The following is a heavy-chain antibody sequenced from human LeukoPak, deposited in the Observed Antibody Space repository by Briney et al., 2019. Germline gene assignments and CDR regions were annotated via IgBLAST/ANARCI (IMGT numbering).Heavy chain of an antibody. J-gene: IGHJ4*02. CDR3: ARDPFDY. CDR1: GYSISSGYY. V-gene: IGHV4-38-2*02. Sequence: SGTLSLTCAVSGYSISSGYYWGWIRQPPGKGLEWIGSIYHSGSTYYNPSLKSRVTISVDTSKNQFSLQLSSVTAADTAVYYCARDPFDYWGQGTLVTVSS. CDR2: IYHSGST.